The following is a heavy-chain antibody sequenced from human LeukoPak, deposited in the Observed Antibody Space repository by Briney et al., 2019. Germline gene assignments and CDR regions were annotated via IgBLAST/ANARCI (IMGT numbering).Heavy chain of an antibody. Sequence: GGPLRLSCAASGFTFRNYGMSWVRQAPGKGLEWVSAITATSSNTHDADSAQGRFTISSDNSKKTLYLQMNSLRPEDTAIYYCAKLFESGTYNNFFHYWGQGTLVTVFS. CDR2: ITATSSNT. CDR1: GFTFRNYG. D-gene: IGHD3-10*01. V-gene: IGHV3-23*01. J-gene: IGHJ4*02. CDR3: AKLFESGTYNNFFHY.